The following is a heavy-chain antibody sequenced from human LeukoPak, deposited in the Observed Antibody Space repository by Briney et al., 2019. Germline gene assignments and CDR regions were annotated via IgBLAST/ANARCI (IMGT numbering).Heavy chain of an antibody. J-gene: IGHJ4*02. CDR3: ARAGHYYFDY. CDR1: GFTFSDYY. D-gene: IGHD3-10*01. CDR2: LSSNSGHT. Sequence: GGSLRLSCAASGFTFSDYYMNWIRQAPGKGLEWISLLSSNSGHTNYADSVKGRFTISRDNAKNSLYLQLNSLRPEDTAVYYCARAGHYYFDYWGQGTLVTVSS. V-gene: IGHV3-11*05.